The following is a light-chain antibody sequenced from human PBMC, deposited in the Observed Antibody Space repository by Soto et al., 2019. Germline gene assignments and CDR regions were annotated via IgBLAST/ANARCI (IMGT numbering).Light chain of an antibody. V-gene: IGKV3-15*01. Sequence: EIVMTQSPATLSVSPGERATLSCRASQSVSSNLAWYQQKPGQAPRLLIYGASTRATGIPARFSGSWSGTECTLTIRSLQSEDFAVYYCQQYNNWPPWTFGQGTKVEIK. CDR1: QSVSSN. CDR2: GAS. CDR3: QQYNNWPPWT. J-gene: IGKJ1*01.